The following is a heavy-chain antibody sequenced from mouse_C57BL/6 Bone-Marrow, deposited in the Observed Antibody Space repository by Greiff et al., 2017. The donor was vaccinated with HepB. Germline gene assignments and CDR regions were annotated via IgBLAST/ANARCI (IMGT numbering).Heavy chain of an antibody. CDR1: GYTFTDYE. J-gene: IGHJ4*01. Sequence: QVQLQQSGAELVRPGASVTLSCKASGYTFTDYEMHWVKQTPVHGLEWIGAIDPETGGTAYNQKFKGKAILTADKSSSTAYMELRSLTSEDSAVYYCTINSNYVNYYAMDYWGQGTSVTVSS. D-gene: IGHD2-5*01. CDR2: IDPETGGT. CDR3: TINSNYVNYYAMDY. V-gene: IGHV1-15*01.